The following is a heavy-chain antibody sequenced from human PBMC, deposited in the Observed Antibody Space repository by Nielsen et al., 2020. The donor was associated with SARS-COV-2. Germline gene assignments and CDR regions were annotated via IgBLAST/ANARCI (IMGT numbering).Heavy chain of an antibody. CDR1: GYTFTGYY. Sequence: ASVKVSCKASGYTFTGYYMHWVRQAPGQGLEWMGRINPNSGGTNYAQKFQGRVTMTRDTSISTAYMELSRLRSDDTVVYYCAREGIDYANARDAFDIWGQGTMVTVSS. V-gene: IGHV1-2*05. CDR2: INPNSGGT. J-gene: IGHJ3*02. D-gene: IGHD6-13*01. CDR3: AREGIDYANARDAFDI.